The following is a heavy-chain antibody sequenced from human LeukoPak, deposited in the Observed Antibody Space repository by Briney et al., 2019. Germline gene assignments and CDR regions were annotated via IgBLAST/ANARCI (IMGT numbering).Heavy chain of an antibody. V-gene: IGHV3-30*02. Sequence: PGGSLRLSCAASGFTFSNYGMHWVRQAPGKGLEWVAFIRYDGSNKYYADSVKGRFTISRDNAKNSLYLQMNSLRAEDTAVYYCARDLAAAGYYYYYYYMDVWGKGTTVTVSS. D-gene: IGHD6-13*01. CDR1: GFTFSNYG. J-gene: IGHJ6*03. CDR3: ARDLAAAGYYYYYYYMDV. CDR2: IRYDGSNK.